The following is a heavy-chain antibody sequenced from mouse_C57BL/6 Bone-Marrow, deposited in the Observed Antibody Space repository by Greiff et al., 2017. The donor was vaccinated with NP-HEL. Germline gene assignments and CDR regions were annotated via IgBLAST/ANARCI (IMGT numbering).Heavy chain of an antibody. CDR2: IDPENGDT. V-gene: IGHV14-4*01. Sequence: EVQLQQSGAELVRPGASVKLSCTASGFNIKDDYMHWVKQRPEQGLEWIGWIDPENGDTEYASKFQGKATITADTSSNTAYLQLSSLTSEDTAVYYCTTDGSVLDVWGTGTMVTVSS. J-gene: IGHJ1*03. CDR3: TTDGSVLDV. D-gene: IGHD1-1*01. CDR1: GFNIKDDY.